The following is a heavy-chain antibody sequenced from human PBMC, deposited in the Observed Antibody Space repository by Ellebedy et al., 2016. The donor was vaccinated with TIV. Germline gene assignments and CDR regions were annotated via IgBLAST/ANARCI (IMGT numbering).Heavy chain of an antibody. J-gene: IGHJ4*02. D-gene: IGHD6-13*01. V-gene: IGHV4-59*01. CDR2: FSYSGST. Sequence: GSLRLSCTVSGGSISGFYWSWIRQPPGKGLEWIGHFSYSGSTNYNPSLKSRVSISVDTSNNHFSLRLSSVTAADTAVYYCARGGYLGYGSTFFLGVVFDYWGQGRLVSISS. CDR1: GGSISGFY. CDR3: ARGGYLGYGSTFFLGVVFDY.